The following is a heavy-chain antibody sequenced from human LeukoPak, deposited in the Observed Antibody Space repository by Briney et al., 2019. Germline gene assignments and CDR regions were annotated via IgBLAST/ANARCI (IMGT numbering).Heavy chain of an antibody. Sequence: PSETLSLTCTVSGDSITTYYWSWIRQPPGRGLEWIGYFYFSGITNYSPSLKSRVTISLDTSKNQFSLKLSSVTAADTAVYYCARHECAGSCPADYWGQGTLVTVSS. V-gene: IGHV4-59*01. J-gene: IGHJ4*02. CDR2: FYFSGIT. CDR1: GDSITTYY. CDR3: ARHECAGSCPADY. D-gene: IGHD2-15*01.